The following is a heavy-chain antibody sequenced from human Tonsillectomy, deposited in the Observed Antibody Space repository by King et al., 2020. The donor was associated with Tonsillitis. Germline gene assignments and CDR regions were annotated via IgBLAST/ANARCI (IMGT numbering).Heavy chain of an antibody. CDR1: GGSISSGEYY. CDR2: MYSSGST. Sequence: VQLQESGPGLVKPSQTLSLTCTVSGGSISSGEYYWSWIRQPAGRGLEWIGRMYSSGSTYYNPSLNSRVTMSGDTSKNQFSLKLSSVTAADTAVYYCARDILGAADAFDIWGQGTMVTVSS. CDR3: ARDILGAADAFDI. J-gene: IGHJ3*02. D-gene: IGHD1-26*01. V-gene: IGHV4-61*02.